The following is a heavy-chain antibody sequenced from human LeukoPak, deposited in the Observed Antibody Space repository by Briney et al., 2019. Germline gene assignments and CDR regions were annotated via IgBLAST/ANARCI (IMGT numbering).Heavy chain of an antibody. CDR3: ARDTNYVDTAMVEDY. Sequence: GSLRLSCAASGFTFRDYYMSWIRQAPGKGLEWVSYISSSGSTIYYADSVKGRFTISRDNAKNSLYLQMNSLRAEDTAVYYCARDTNYVDTAMVEDYWGQGTLVTVSS. CDR1: GFTFRDYY. V-gene: IGHV3-11*01. D-gene: IGHD5-18*01. J-gene: IGHJ4*02. CDR2: ISSSGSTI.